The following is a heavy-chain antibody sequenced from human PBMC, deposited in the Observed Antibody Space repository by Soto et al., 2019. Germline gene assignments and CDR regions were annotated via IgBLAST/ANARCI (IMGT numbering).Heavy chain of an antibody. CDR1: GGSMSSSNY. D-gene: IGHD3-10*02. CDR3: TRRRDVADH. CDR2: IYYSGST. Sequence: SETLSLTCIVSGGSMSSSNYWSWIRQSPGKGLEWIGYIYYSGSTNYNPSLKSRVTISVDTSKNQFSLKLSSVTAADTAVYYCTRRRDVADHWGQGTLVTVSS. V-gene: IGHV4-59*08. J-gene: IGHJ4*02.